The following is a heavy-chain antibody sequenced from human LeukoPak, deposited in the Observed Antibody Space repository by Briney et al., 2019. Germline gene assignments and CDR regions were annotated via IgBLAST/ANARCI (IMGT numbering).Heavy chain of an antibody. D-gene: IGHD5-18*01. J-gene: IGHJ3*01. CDR2: ISSSSSYI. Sequence: GGSLRLSCAASGFTFSSYSMNWVRQAPGKGLEWVSSISSSSSYIYYANSVKGRFTISRDNARKSLFLQMNSLRAEDTAVYYCASETTRGYSYGSPTDGFDLWGQGTMVTVSS. CDR1: GFTFSSYS. CDR3: ASETTRGYSYGSPTDGFDL. V-gene: IGHV3-21*01.